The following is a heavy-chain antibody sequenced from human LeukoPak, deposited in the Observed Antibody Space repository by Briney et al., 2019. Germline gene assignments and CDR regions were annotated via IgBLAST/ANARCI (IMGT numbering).Heavy chain of an antibody. Sequence: GGSLRLSCAASGFTFSSYWMNWVRQAPGKGLEWVANLKQDGSEKYYVDSVKGRFTISRDNAKNSLYLQMNSLRAEDTAVYYCARDEGTAMLADWGQGTLVTVSS. CDR2: LKQDGSEK. D-gene: IGHD5-18*01. V-gene: IGHV3-7*01. CDR1: GFTFSSYW. J-gene: IGHJ4*02. CDR3: ARDEGTAMLAD.